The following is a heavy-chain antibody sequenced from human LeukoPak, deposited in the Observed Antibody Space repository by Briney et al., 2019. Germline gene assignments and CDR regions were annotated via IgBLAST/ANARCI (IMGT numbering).Heavy chain of an antibody. CDR2: INNNGDAT. CDR1: GFTFSSYS. Sequence: PGGSLRISCSASGFTFSSYSMDWVRQAPGKGPEYVSGINNNGDATQYVDSVKGRSTISRDNSKNTVYLQMSSLRPEDTAVYYCVKAKVGATFDSWGQGTLVTVSS. V-gene: IGHV3-64D*06. CDR3: VKAKVGATFDS. D-gene: IGHD1-26*01. J-gene: IGHJ4*02.